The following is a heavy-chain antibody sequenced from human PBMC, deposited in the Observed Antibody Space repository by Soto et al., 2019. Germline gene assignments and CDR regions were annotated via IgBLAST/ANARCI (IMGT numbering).Heavy chain of an antibody. CDR2: IWYDGSNK. D-gene: IGHD6-19*01. V-gene: IGHV3-33*01. J-gene: IGHJ5*02. CDR3: ARGTVAGVGWFDP. CDR1: GFTFSSYG. Sequence: QVQLVESGGGVVQPGRSLRLSCAASGFTFSSYGMLWVRQAPGKGLEWVAVIWYDGSNKYYADSVKGRFTISRDNSKNTLYLQMNSLRAEDTAVYYCARGTVAGVGWFDPWGQGTLVTVSS.